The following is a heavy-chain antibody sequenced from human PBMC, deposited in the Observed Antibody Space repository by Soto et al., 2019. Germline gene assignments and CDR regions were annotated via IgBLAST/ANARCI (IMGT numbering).Heavy chain of an antibody. Sequence: GGSLRLSCAGSGFTFGDSYMSWIRQAPGKGLEWLSYISPGSRYPAYADSVKGRFTISRDNAKRSLYLQMMSLTAEDTAIYYCVRGGGVGLFDPWGQGTMVTVSS. D-gene: IGHD2-8*02. CDR1: GFTFGDSY. CDR2: ISPGSRYP. J-gene: IGHJ5*02. V-gene: IGHV3-11*06. CDR3: VRGGGVGLFDP.